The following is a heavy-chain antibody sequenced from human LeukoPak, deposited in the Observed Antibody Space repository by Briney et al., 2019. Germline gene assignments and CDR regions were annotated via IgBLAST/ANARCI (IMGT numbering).Heavy chain of an antibody. D-gene: IGHD5-24*01. J-gene: IGHJ3*02. V-gene: IGHV3-21*01. Sequence: GGSLRLSCAASGFTFSSYAMSWVRQAPGKGLEWVSSISSSSSYIYYADSVKGRFTISRDNAKNSLYLQMNSLRAEDTAVYYCARDLRRLGRDGVAFDIWGQGTMVTVSS. CDR1: GFTFSSYA. CDR3: ARDLRRLGRDGVAFDI. CDR2: ISSSSSYI.